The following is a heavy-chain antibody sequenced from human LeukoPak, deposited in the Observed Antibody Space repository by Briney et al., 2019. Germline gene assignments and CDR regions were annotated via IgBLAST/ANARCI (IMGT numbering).Heavy chain of an antibody. CDR2: ISGSGGST. CDR3: AKSPQVSTVTTYYFHY. D-gene: IGHD4-17*01. CDR1: GFTFSSYA. J-gene: IGHJ4*02. V-gene: IGHV3-23*01. Sequence: QPGGSLRLSCAASGFTFSSYAMSWVRQAPGKGLEWVSAISGSGGSTYYADSVKGRFTISRDNSKNTLYLQMNSLRAEDTAVYYCAKSPQVSTVTTYYFHYWGQGTLVTVSS.